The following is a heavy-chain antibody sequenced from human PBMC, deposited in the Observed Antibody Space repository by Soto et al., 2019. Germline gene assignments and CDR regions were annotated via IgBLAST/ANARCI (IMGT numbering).Heavy chain of an antibody. J-gene: IGHJ5*02. Sequence: GESLKISCKGSGYSFTSYWISWVRQMPGKGLEWMGRIDPSDSYTNYSPSFQGHVTISADKSISTAYLQWSSLKASDTAMYYCARQRGLIVVVPAATNWFDPWGQGTLVTVSS. CDR1: GYSFTSYW. D-gene: IGHD2-2*01. CDR3: ARQRGLIVVVPAATNWFDP. CDR2: IDPSDSYT. V-gene: IGHV5-10-1*01.